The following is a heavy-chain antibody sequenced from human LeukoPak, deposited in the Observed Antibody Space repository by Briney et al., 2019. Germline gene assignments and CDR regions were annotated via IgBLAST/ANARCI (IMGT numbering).Heavy chain of an antibody. D-gene: IGHD2-2*01. V-gene: IGHV3-23*01. CDR2: ISGSGGST. J-gene: IGHJ4*02. CDR3: AKPYCSSTSCYGHYFDY. Sequence: GGSLRLSCAASGFTFSSYGMSWVRQAPGKGLEWVSAISGSGGSTYYADSVKGRFTISRDNSKNTLYLQMNSLRAEDTAVYYCAKPYCSSTSCYGHYFDYWGQGPLVTVSS. CDR1: GFTFSSYG.